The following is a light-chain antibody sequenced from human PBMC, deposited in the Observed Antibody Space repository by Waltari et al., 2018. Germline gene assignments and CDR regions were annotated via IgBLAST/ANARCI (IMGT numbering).Light chain of an antibody. Sequence: DTQMTQSPSSLSASVGDRVTISCRASQTVSNYLNWYQQKPGKAPNLLIYEASTLQSGIPSRFSGSGSWTDFTLTISSLQPEDFATYYCQQTYSFPRTFGQGTNLEIK. CDR1: QTVSNY. V-gene: IGKV1-39*01. CDR2: EAS. CDR3: QQTYSFPRT. J-gene: IGKJ2*01.